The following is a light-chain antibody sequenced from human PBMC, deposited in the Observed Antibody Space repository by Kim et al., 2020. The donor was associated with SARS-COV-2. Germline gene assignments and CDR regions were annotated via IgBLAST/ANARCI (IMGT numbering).Light chain of an antibody. Sequence: PGGTARGTCGGNRYEEKDVHLYQQKPVQAPLLVIYYHNDRPSAIRERFSGSNSGNTATLTISRVEPGDEADYHCQVWDTDSDHPGVFGGGTQLTVL. CDR1: RYEEKD. V-gene: IGLV3-21*04. CDR2: YHN. CDR3: QVWDTDSDHPGV. J-gene: IGLJ3*02.